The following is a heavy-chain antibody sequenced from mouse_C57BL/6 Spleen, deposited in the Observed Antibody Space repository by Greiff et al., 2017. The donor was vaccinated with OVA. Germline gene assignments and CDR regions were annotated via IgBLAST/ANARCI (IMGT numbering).Heavy chain of an antibody. CDR2: IDPSDSYT. CDR1: GYTFTSYW. V-gene: IGHV1-69*01. CDR3: ARPPLTGTFAFDY. D-gene: IGHD4-1*01. Sequence: QVQLQQPGAELVMPGASVKLSCKASGYTFTSYWMHWVKQRPGQGLEWIGEIDPSDSYTNYNQKFKGKYTLTVDKSSSTAYMQLSSLTSEDSAVYYCARPPLTGTFAFDYWGQGTTLTVSS. J-gene: IGHJ2*01.